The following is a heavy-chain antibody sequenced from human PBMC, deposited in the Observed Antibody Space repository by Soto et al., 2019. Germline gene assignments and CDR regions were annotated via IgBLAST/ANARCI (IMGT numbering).Heavy chain of an antibody. CDR2: TYYRSKWYN. Sequence: SQTLSLTCAISGDSVSSNSAAWNWIRQSPSRGLEWLGRTYYRSKWYNDYAVSVKSRITINPDTSKNQFSLQLNSVTPEDTAVYYCARQRGAGTEGYYYYYYYMDVWGKGTTVPVS. D-gene: IGHD6-13*01. CDR1: GDSVSSNSAA. J-gene: IGHJ6*03. CDR3: ARQRGAGTEGYYYYYYYMDV. V-gene: IGHV6-1*01.